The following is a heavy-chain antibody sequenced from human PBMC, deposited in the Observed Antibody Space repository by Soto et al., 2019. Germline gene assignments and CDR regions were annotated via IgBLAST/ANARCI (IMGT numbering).Heavy chain of an antibody. Sequence: SETLSLTCTVSGGSVSSGSYYWSWIRQPPGKGLEWIGYIYYSGSTNYNPSLKSRVTISVDTSKNQFSLKLSSVTAADTAVYYCARDSSRIAVAGTPFYYYGMDVWGQGTTVTVSS. CDR3: ARDSSRIAVAGTPFYYYGMDV. CDR1: GGSVSSGSYY. J-gene: IGHJ6*02. V-gene: IGHV4-61*01. D-gene: IGHD6-19*01. CDR2: IYYSGST.